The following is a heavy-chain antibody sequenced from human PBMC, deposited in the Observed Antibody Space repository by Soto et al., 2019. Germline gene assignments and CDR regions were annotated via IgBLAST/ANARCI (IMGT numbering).Heavy chain of an antibody. CDR2: ISYDGSNK. CDR1: GFTFSSYG. J-gene: IGHJ6*02. CDR3: AKDQGYSYGYYYYYGMDV. D-gene: IGHD5-18*01. V-gene: IGHV3-30*18. Sequence: GSLRLSCAASGFTFSSYGMHWVRQAPGKGLEWVAVISYDGSNKYYADSVKGRFTISRDNSKNTLYLQMNSLRAEDTAVYYCAKDQGYSYGYYYYYGMDVWGQGTTVTVSS.